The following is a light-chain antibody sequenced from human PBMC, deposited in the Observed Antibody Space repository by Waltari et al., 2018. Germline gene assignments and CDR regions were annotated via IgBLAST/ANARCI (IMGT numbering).Light chain of an antibody. Sequence: QSALTQPRSVSGSPGQSVTISCTGTSSDVGGYNYFSWSQQHPGKAPQLMIYDVNRRPSGVPDRFSGSKSGNTASLTISGLQAEDEADYYCCSYAGSALRVFGGGTKLTVL. V-gene: IGLV2-11*01. CDR2: DVN. J-gene: IGLJ3*02. CDR3: CSYAGSALRV. CDR1: SSDVGGYNY.